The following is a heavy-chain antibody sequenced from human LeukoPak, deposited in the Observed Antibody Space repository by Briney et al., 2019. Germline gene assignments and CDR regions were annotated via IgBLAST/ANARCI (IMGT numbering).Heavy chain of an antibody. CDR2: IYYSGST. CDR1: GGSISSSSYY. V-gene: IGHV4-39*07. CDR3: ARTSAGYDYVWGSYRWVNWFDP. Sequence: PSETLSLTCTVSGGSISSSSYYWGWIRQPPGKGLEWIGSIYYSGSTYYKPSLKSRVTISADTSKNQFSLKLSSVTAAATAVYYCARTSAGYDYVWGSYRWVNWFDPWGQGTLVTVSS. J-gene: IGHJ5*02. D-gene: IGHD3-16*02.